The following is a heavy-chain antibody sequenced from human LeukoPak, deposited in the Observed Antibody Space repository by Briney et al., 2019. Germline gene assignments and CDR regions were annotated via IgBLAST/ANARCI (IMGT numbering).Heavy chain of an antibody. V-gene: IGHV4-61*08. D-gene: IGHD6-13*01. CDR1: GGSISSGGLY. CDR3: ARHPLVYVAAAGYYFDY. J-gene: IGHJ4*02. CDR2: IYYSGST. Sequence: SETLSLTCTVSGGSISSGGLYWSWTRQPPGKGVEWIGYIYYSGSTNYNPSLKSRVTISVDTSKNQFSLKLSSVTAADTAVYYCARHPLVYVAAAGYYFDYWGQGTLVTVSS.